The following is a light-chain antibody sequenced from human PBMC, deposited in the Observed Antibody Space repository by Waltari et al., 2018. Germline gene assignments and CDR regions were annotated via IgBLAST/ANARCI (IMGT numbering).Light chain of an antibody. V-gene: IGLV2-14*01. Sequence: QSALTQPASVAGSPGQSVTIVCAGTSNDVGGYNSVPWYQEHPGQAPRVIIYDVSARPSGVSDRFSGSKSGNTASLTISGLQAEDEADYYCSSQSSNDVVLFGGGTKLTVL. CDR3: SSQSSNDVVL. J-gene: IGLJ2*01. CDR1: SNDVGGYNS. CDR2: DVS.